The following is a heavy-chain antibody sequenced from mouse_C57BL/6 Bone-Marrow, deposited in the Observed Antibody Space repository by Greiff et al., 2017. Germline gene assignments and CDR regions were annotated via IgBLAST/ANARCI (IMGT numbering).Heavy chain of an antibody. CDR3: ERGDYDGSSAFDY. J-gene: IGHJ2*01. CDR1: GYTFTSYW. CDR2: IYPSDSET. Sequence: QVQLQQPGAELVRPGSSVKLSCKASGYTFTSYWMDWVKQRPGQGLEWIGNIYPSDSETHYNQKFKDKATLTVDKSSSTAYMQLSSLTSEDSAVYYCERGDYDGSSAFDYWGQGTTLTVSA. D-gene: IGHD1-1*01. V-gene: IGHV1-61*01.